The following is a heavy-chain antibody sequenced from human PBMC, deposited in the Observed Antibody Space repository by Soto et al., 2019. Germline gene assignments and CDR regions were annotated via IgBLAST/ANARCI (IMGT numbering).Heavy chain of an antibody. CDR2: ISSSSSYI. V-gene: IGHV3-21*01. Sequence: ESGGGLVKPGGSLRLSCAASGFTFSSYSMNWVRQAPGKGLEWVSSISSSSSYIYYADSVKGRFTISRDNAKNSLYLQMNSLRAEDTAVYYCARIGYDFWSGYSGYWGQGTLVTVSS. CDR1: GFTFSSYS. CDR3: ARIGYDFWSGYSGY. D-gene: IGHD3-3*01. J-gene: IGHJ4*02.